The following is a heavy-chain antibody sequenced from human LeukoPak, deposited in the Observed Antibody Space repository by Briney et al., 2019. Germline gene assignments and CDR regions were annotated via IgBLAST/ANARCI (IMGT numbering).Heavy chain of an antibody. CDR3: AKISYNSYGTFDN. D-gene: IGHD5-24*01. Sequence: GGSLRLSCAGSGFTFSGYAMHWVRQAPGRGLEWVAIIWYDGSSKYHADSVKGRFTISRDNSKNTLYLQMNSLRAEDTAVYYCAKISYNSYGTFDNWGQGNLVTVSS. CDR1: GFTFSGYA. V-gene: IGHV3-33*06. CDR2: IWYDGSSK. J-gene: IGHJ4*02.